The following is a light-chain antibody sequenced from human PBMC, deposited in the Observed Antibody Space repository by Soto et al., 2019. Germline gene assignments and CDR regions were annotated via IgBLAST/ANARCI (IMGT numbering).Light chain of an antibody. Sequence: DIVMTQSPDSLAVSLGERATINCKSSQSLLYSSDNKNHLAWYQHRPGQPPKLLIYWASTRAAGVPDRFSGRGSGTDFTLTIDSLQAEDVAVYYCHQYYTTPRITFGPGTKVEIK. CDR2: WAS. CDR1: QSLLYSSDNKNH. V-gene: IGKV4-1*01. CDR3: HQYYTTPRIT. J-gene: IGKJ3*01.